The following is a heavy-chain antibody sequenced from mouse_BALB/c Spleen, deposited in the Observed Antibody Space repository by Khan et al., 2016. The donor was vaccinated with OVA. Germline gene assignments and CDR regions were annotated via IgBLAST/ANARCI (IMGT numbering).Heavy chain of an antibody. CDR2: IDPANGNT. J-gene: IGHJ3*01. D-gene: IGHD4-1*01. V-gene: IGHV14-3*02. Sequence: VQLQQSGAELVQPGASVKLSCTASGFTIKDTYMHWVKQRPEQGLEWIGRIDPANGNTKCDPKFQGTATITTDTSSNTAYLQLSSLTSEDTAVYYCVRDYWDVFAYWGQGTLVTVSA. CDR3: VRDYWDVFAY. CDR1: GFTIKDTY.